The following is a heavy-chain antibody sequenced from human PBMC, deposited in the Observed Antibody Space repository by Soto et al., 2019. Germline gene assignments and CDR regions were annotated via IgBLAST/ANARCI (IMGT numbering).Heavy chain of an antibody. CDR3: TNWRVRFNFHX. J-gene: IGHJ4*02. D-gene: IGHD3-3*01. CDR1: GFSFSNCG. CDR2: IFRDGNTK. Sequence: GGSLRLSFAASGFSFSNCGMHWVRQAPGKGLEWVSSIFRDGNTKQYADSVKGRFSVSRDNSQNTLYLQMNSLRTEDTAAYYCTNWRVRFNFHXWGQGALVTVSX. V-gene: IGHV3-30*02.